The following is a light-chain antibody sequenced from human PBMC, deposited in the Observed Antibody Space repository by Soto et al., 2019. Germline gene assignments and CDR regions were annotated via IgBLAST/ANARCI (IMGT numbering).Light chain of an antibody. Sequence: QSALTQPASVSGWPGQSITIYCTGTSSDVGGSIYVSWYQLSPGKAPKLLIYDVDRPSGVSNRFSGSKSGNTASLTISGLQAEDEADDYCNSNKISGTVVLGGGAKLTVL. CDR3: NSNKISGTVV. J-gene: IGLJ3*02. CDR1: SSDVGGSIY. V-gene: IGLV2-14*01. CDR2: DV.